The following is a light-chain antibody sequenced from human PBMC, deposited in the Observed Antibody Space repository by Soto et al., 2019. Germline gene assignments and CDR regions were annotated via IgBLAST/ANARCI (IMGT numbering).Light chain of an antibody. J-gene: IGKJ1*01. CDR1: QSISFN. CDR3: QQYNNWHSWT. V-gene: IGKV3-15*01. CDR2: IAS. Sequence: EIWMTQSPAALSGSPGERVTLSWGASQSISFNLAWYQQKPGQAPRLLIYIASTRAAGTPARFSGSGSGTEFTLTISSLKSEDSAIYYCQQYNNWHSWTFGQGTKVDIK.